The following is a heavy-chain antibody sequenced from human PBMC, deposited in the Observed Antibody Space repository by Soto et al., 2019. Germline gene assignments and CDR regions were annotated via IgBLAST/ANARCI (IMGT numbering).Heavy chain of an antibody. CDR3: AMGAVENSSGWYHSY. V-gene: IGHV4-31*03. J-gene: IGHJ4*02. Sequence: QVQLQESGPGLVKPSQTLSLTCTVSGGSISSGGYYWSWIRQHPGKGLEWIGYIYYGGSTYYNPSLKSRVTISVDTSKNQFSLKLSSVTAADTAVYYCAMGAVENSSGWYHSYWGQGTLVTVSS. CDR1: GGSISSGGYY. CDR2: IYYGGST. D-gene: IGHD6-19*01.